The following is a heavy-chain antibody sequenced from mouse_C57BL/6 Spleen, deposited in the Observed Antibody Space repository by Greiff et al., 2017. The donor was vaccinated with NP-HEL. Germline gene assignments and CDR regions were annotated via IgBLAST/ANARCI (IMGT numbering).Heavy chain of an antibody. CDR3: AREPYDGYLWYFDV. CDR2: INYDGSST. J-gene: IGHJ1*03. V-gene: IGHV5-16*01. D-gene: IGHD2-3*01. Sequence: EVKLVESEGGLVQPGSSMKLSCTASGFTFSDYYMAWVRQVPEKGLEWVANINYDGSSTYYLDSLKSRFIISRDNAKNILYLQMSSLKSEDTATYYCAREPYDGYLWYFDVWGTGTTVTVSS. CDR1: GFTFSDYY.